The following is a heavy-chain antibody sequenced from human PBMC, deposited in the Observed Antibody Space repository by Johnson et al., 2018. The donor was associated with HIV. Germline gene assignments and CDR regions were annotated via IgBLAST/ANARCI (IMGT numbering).Heavy chain of an antibody. CDR3: AREPGIAVAGTDAFDI. CDR2: ISSDVSNK. CDR1: GFTFSNYG. D-gene: IGHD6-19*01. Sequence: QVQLVESGGGVVQPGRSLRLSCAASGFTFSNYGMHWVRQAPGKGLEWVAVISSDVSNKYYADSVKGRFTISRDNSKNTLYLQMNSLSAEDTAVYYCAREPGIAVAGTDAFDIWGQGTMVTVSS. J-gene: IGHJ3*02. V-gene: IGHV3-30*19.